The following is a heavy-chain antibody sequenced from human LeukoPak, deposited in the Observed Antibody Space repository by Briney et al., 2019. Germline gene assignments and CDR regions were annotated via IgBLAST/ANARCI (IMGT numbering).Heavy chain of an antibody. J-gene: IGHJ5*02. V-gene: IGHV3-23*01. CDR2: IRVGGGST. D-gene: IGHD3-10*01. Sequence: QPGGSLRLSCAASGFTFSSYAMSWVRQAPGKGLEWAPAIRVGGGSTYYADSVKGRFTISRDNSKNTLYLQMNSLRAEDTAVYYCARDLYYYGSGSYKIRWFDPWGQGTLVTVSS. CDR1: GFTFSSYA. CDR3: ARDLYYYGSGSYKIRWFDP.